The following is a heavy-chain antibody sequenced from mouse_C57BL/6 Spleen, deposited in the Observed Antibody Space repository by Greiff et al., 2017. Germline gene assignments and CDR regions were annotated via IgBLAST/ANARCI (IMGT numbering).Heavy chain of an antibody. CDR2: ISDGGSYT. J-gene: IGHJ4*01. CDR1: GFTFSSYA. Sequence: EVQLVESGGGLVKPGGSLKLSCAASGFTFSSYAMSWVRRTPEKRLEWVATISDGGSYTYYPDNVKGRFTISRDNAKNNLYLQMSHLKSEDTAMYYCARDYGSISYAMDYWGQGTSVTVSS. CDR3: ARDYGSISYAMDY. V-gene: IGHV5-4*01. D-gene: IGHD1-1*01.